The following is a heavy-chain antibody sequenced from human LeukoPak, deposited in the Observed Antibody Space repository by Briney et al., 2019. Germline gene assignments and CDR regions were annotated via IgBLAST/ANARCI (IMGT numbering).Heavy chain of an antibody. D-gene: IGHD3-16*01. CDR3: ARHGPPRAGWGRKYYYMDV. V-gene: IGHV3-21*01. CDR1: GFTFSTYS. CDR2: ISSSSSYI. J-gene: IGHJ6*03. Sequence: PGGSLRLSCVDSGFTFSTYSMNWVRQAPGKGLEWVSSISSSSSYIYYGDSVKGRFTISRDNAKNSLYLQMNSLRAEDTAVYYCARHGPPRAGWGRKYYYMDVWDKGTTVTISS.